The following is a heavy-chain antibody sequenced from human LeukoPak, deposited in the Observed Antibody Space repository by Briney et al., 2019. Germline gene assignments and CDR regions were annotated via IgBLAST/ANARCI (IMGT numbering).Heavy chain of an antibody. CDR3: ARNKYSGSYLYYFDY. D-gene: IGHD1-26*01. V-gene: IGHV3-66*01. CDR1: GFTVSSNY. CDR2: IYSGGST. Sequence: PGGSLRLPCAASGFTVSSNYMSWVRQAPGKGLEWVSVIYSGGSTYYADSVKGRFTISRDNSKNTLYLQMNSLRAEDTAVYYCARNKYSGSYLYYFDYWGQGTLVTVSS. J-gene: IGHJ4*02.